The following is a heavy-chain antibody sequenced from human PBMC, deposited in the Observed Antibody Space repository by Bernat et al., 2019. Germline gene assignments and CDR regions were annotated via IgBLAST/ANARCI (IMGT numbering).Heavy chain of an antibody. CDR3: ARAPYDFWSGSNFDH. CDR1: GFVFSTYS. V-gene: IGHV3-21*01. J-gene: IGHJ4*02. CDR2: TSSSSSYI. D-gene: IGHD3-3*01. Sequence: EVQLVESGGGLVKPGGSLRLSCAASGFVFSTYSMNWVRQAPGKGLEWVSSTSSSSSYIYYADSVKGRFTISRDNAKNSLYLQMNSLRAEDTAVYYCARAPYDFWSGSNFDHWGQGILVTVSS.